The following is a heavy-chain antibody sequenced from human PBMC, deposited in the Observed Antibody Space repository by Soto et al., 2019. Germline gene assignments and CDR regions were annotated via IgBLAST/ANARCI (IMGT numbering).Heavy chain of an antibody. CDR1: GFTVSSNY. V-gene: IGHV3-66*01. J-gene: IGHJ6*03. CDR2: IYSGGST. CDR3: ARGGATIPYYYYYMDV. Sequence: PGGSLRLSCAASGFTVSSNYMSWVRQAPGKGLEWVSVIYSGGSTYYADSVKGRFTISRDNSKNTLYLQMNSLRAEDTAVYYCARGGATIPYYYYYMDVWGKGTTVTVSS. D-gene: IGHD5-12*01.